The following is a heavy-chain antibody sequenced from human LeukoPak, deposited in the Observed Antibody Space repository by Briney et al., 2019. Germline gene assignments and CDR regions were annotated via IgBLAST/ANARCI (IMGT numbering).Heavy chain of an antibody. CDR1: GFTVSSSY. V-gene: IGHV3-53*01. Sequence: GGSLRLSCAVSGFTVSSSYMNWVRQAPGKGPEWVSVIYAGGTVYYADSVRGRFTISRDNSMNMLYLQMNSLRAEDTAVYYCAKGDGSYSLPKFHYYGMDVWGQGTTVTVS. CDR2: IYAGGTV. J-gene: IGHJ6*02. CDR3: AKGDGSYSLPKFHYYGMDV. D-gene: IGHD1-26*01.